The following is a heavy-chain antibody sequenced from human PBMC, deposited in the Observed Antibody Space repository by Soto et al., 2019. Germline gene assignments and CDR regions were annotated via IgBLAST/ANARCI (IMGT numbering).Heavy chain of an antibody. CDR1: GYTITDYY. CDR3: ARGKGFCSGPNCSRGGAYYYAMDV. D-gene: IGHD2-8*02. J-gene: IGHJ6*04. V-gene: IGHV1-2*02. CDR2: ISSKSGAT. Sequence: ASLKGYCKASGYTITDYYMHWGRNENGQGLVWMGWISSKSGATNYAQKFQGRLTLTRDTAISTVYMELSSLKSDDTAVYYCARGKGFCSGPNCSRGGAYYYAMDVCGEGTTVTVSS.